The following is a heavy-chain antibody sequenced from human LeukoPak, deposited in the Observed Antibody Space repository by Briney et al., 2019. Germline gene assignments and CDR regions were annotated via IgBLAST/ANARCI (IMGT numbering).Heavy chain of an antibody. V-gene: IGHV3-30*18. CDR2: ISYDGSNK. CDR1: GFTFSSYG. CDR3: AKERSKWAASLWYFDL. Sequence: PVGSLRLSCAASGFTFSSYGMHWVRQAPGKGLEWVAVISYDGSNKYYADSVKGRFTISRDNSKNTLYLQMNSLRAEDTAVYYCAKERSKWAASLWYFDLWGRATLVTVSS. D-gene: IGHD2-2*01. J-gene: IGHJ2*01.